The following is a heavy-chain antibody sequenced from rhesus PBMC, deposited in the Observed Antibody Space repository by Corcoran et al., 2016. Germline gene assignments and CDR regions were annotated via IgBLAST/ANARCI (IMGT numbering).Heavy chain of an antibody. Sequence: QVQLQESGPGLLKPSETLSITCAVSGYPISSGYYWGWIRQPPGKGLQYIGYISGGSGGTNYNPSLKNEVTISKDPSKNQFSMKLSPVTAAGTAVYSWARHLWGLGYGLDSWGQGVVVTVSS. J-gene: IGHJ6*01. CDR3: ARHLWGLGYGLDS. V-gene: IGHV4-99*01. CDR1: GYPISSGYY. D-gene: IGHD7-45*01. CDR2: ISGGSGGT.